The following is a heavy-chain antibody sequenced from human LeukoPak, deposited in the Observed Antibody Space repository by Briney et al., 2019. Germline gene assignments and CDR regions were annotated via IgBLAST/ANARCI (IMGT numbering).Heavy chain of an antibody. D-gene: IGHD3-10*01. J-gene: IGHJ4*02. V-gene: IGHV4-59*12. CDR3: ARDAAYYYGSGSYRNGIDY. CDR1: GGSISSYY. CDR2: IYYSGST. Sequence: SETLSLTCTVSGGSISSYYWSWIRQPPGKGLEWIGYIYYSGSTNYNPSLKSRVTISVDTSKNQFSLKLSSVTAADTAVYYCARDAAYYYGSGSYRNGIDYWGQGSLVTVSS.